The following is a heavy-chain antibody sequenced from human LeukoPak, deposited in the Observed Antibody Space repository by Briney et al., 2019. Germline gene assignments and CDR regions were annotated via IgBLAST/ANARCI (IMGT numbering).Heavy chain of an antibody. CDR1: GGSFSSGSYS. CDR3: ARYSDGNIHGAFDI. V-gene: IGHV4-30-2*01. J-gene: IGHJ3*02. Sequence: SETLSLTCTVSGGSFSSGSYSWSWIRHPPGKGLEWIGYIYHGGSTYYSPSLKGRVTISLDMSTNQFSLNLYSVAAADTAVYYCARYSDGNIHGAFDIWGQGTMVTVSS. D-gene: IGHD3-16*01. CDR2: IYHGGST.